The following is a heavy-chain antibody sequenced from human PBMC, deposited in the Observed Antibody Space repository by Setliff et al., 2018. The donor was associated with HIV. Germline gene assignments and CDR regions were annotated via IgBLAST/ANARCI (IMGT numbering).Heavy chain of an antibody. V-gene: IGHV4-39*01. CDR1: GDSISSNNYY. J-gene: IGHJ4*02. Sequence: SETLSLTCTVSGDSISSNNYYWGWVRQPPGKGLEWIGSIYHDGSTYYNPSLKSRLTISLDTSNNQFSVRLTSVTAADTAIYYCSRLYYNFWTGHRAFFNYWGQGTLVTVSS. CDR2: IYHDGST. D-gene: IGHD3-3*01. CDR3: SRLYYNFWTGHRAFFNY.